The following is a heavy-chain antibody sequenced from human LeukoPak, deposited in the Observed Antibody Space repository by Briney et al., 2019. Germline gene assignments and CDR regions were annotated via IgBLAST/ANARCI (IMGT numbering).Heavy chain of an antibody. J-gene: IGHJ4*02. Sequence: PSETPSLTCTVSGGSISSYYWSWIRQPAGKGLEWIGRIYTSGTTHYNPSLKSRVTMSVDTSKNQFSLKLSSVTAADTAVYYCARLSTVTTSFDYWGQGTLVTVSS. V-gene: IGHV4-4*07. CDR2: IYTSGTT. D-gene: IGHD4-17*01. CDR1: GGSISSYY. CDR3: ARLSTVTTSFDY.